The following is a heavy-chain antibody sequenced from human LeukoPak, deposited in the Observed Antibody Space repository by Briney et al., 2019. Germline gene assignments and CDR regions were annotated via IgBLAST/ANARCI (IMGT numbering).Heavy chain of an antibody. CDR3: ARDGLQRGYSGYDFGRDDTVHWFDP. CDR2: IYYSGST. V-gene: IGHV4-31*11. J-gene: IGHJ5*02. Sequence: SETLSLTCAVSGGSISSYYWTWIRQHPGKGLEWIGYIYYSGSTYYNPSLKSRVTISVDTSKNQFSLKLSSVTAADTAVYYCARDGLQRGYSGYDFGRDDTVHWFDPWGQGTLVTVSS. D-gene: IGHD5-12*01. CDR1: GGSISSYY.